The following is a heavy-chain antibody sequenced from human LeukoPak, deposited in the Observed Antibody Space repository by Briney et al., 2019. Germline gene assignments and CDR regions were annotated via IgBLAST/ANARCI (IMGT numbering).Heavy chain of an antibody. V-gene: IGHV4-30-4*01. Sequence: SETLSLTCTVSGGSISSGDYYWSWIRQPPGKGLEWIGYIYYSGNTYYNPSLKSRISISVDTSKNQFSLKLSSVTAADTAVYYCARDQGGSGTYPFDYWGQGTLVTVS. D-gene: IGHD3-10*01. J-gene: IGHJ4*02. CDR1: GGSISSGDYY. CDR3: ARDQGGSGTYPFDY. CDR2: IYYSGNT.